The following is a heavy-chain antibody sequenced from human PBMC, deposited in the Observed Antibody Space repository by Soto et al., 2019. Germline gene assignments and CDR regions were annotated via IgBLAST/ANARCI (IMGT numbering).Heavy chain of an antibody. CDR1: GFTFSGSA. D-gene: IGHD3-3*01. CDR2: IRSKPNSYAT. Sequence: EVQLVESGGGLVQPGGSLKLSCAASGFTFSGSAMHWVRQASGKGLEWVGRIRSKPNSYATTYAESVKGRFTISRDDSRNTAYLQMTSLKTEDTAVYYFTRHKNDFWRGPDYGLDVWGQGTTVTVSS. V-gene: IGHV3-73*02. CDR3: TRHKNDFWRGPDYGLDV. J-gene: IGHJ6*02.